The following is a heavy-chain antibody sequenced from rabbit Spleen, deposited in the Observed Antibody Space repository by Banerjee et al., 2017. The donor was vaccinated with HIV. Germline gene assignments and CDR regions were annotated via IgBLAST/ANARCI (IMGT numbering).Heavy chain of an antibody. CDR1: GFSFSYSDY. CDR3: ARDSGTSFSSYGMDL. J-gene: IGHJ6*01. CDR2: IGGGVSSIT. Sequence: QSLEESGGDLVKPGASLTLTCTASGFSFSYSDYMCWVRQPPGKGAEWIACIGGGVSSITYYATWAKGRFTISKTSSTTVTLQMTSLTAADTATYFCARDSGTSFSSYGMDLWGPGTLVT. V-gene: IGHV1S40*01. D-gene: IGHD8-1*01.